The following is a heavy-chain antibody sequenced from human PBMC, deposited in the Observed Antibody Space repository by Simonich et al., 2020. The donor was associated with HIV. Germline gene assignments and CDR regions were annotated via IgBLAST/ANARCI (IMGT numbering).Heavy chain of an antibody. V-gene: IGHV1-18*01. CDR1: GYTFSNFG. D-gene: IGHD5-18*01. J-gene: IGHJ4*02. CDR3: TRDPRNTAMVPFDY. CDR2: IRAYSITT. Sequence: QVQLVQSGAEVKKPGASVKVSCKASGYTFSNFGISWVRQAPGQGLEWMGWIRAYSITTKYAQKLQGRGIMTTDSSTNTAYMELRNLRSDDTAVYYCTRDPRNTAMVPFDYWGQGTLVTVSS.